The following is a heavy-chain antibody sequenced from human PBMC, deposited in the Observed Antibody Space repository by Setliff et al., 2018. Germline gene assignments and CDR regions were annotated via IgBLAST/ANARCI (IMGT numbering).Heavy chain of an antibody. Sequence: PSETLSLTCAVSGSAINSGHYWGWIRQPPGKGGLEWIGSFRPSGRTYYNPSLKSRVTISLDTSRKQFSLKLTSVTAADTAIYYCARNVGMTTATMDRFQDWGHGTLVTV. CDR1: GSAINSGHY. CDR2: FRPSGRT. V-gene: IGHV4-38-2*01. J-gene: IGHJ1*01. D-gene: IGHD4-4*01. CDR3: ARNVGMTTATMDRFQD.